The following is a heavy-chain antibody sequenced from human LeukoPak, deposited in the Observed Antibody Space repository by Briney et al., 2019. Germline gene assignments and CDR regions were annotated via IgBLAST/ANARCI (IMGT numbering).Heavy chain of an antibody. Sequence: ASVKVSCKASGYTFIDYYLHWVRQAPGQGLEWMGWINPNSGGTNYAQKFQGRVTMTRDTSISTAYMELSRLRSDDTAVYYCAREGAYYDSSGFYDYWGQGTLVTVSS. J-gene: IGHJ4*02. CDR1: GYTFIDYY. V-gene: IGHV1-2*02. CDR3: AREGAYYDSSGFYDY. D-gene: IGHD3-22*01. CDR2: INPNSGGT.